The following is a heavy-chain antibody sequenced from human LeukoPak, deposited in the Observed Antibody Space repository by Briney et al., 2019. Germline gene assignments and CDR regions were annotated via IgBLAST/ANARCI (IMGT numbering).Heavy chain of an antibody. CDR2: IYYSGST. CDR3: ARHDASGIDAFDI. V-gene: IGHV4-39*01. CDR1: GGSISSSSYY. D-gene: IGHD3-10*01. Sequence: SETLSLTCTVSGGSISSSSYYWGWIRQPPGKGLEWIGTIYYSGSTYYNPSLKSRVTISVDTSKNQFSLKLSSVTAADTAVYYCARHDASGIDAFDIWGQGTMVTVSS. J-gene: IGHJ3*02.